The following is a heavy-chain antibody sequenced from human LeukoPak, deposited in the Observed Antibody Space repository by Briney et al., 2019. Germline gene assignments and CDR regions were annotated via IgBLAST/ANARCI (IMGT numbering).Heavy chain of an antibody. CDR3: AKGAAYTSLDI. Sequence: GGSLRLSCAASGFTVSSNYMSWVRQAPGKGLEWVSVIYSGGSTYYADSVRGRFTISRDTSTNTLYLQMNSLRSEDTAVYYCAKGAAYTSLDIWGHGTMVTVSS. D-gene: IGHD6-25*01. CDR1: GFTVSSNY. V-gene: IGHV3-53*05. J-gene: IGHJ3*02. CDR2: IYSGGST.